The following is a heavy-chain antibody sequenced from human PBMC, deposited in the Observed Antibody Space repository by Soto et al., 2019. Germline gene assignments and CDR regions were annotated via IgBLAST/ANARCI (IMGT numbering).Heavy chain of an antibody. J-gene: IGHJ6*02. Sequence: GGSPRLSCAASGFTFRSYGMYWVRQAPGKGLDWLTAISYDGRNTYYGDSVKGRFTISRDNAKNTVYLQRNSLRLEDMGVYYCTLDPQMEIWYQGAPDKVSS. CDR1: GFTFRSYG. CDR2: ISYDGRNT. V-gene: IGHV3-30*03. CDR3: TLDPQMEI.